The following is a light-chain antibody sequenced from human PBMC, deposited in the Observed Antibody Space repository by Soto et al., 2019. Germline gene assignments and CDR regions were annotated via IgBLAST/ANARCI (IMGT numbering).Light chain of an antibody. CDR1: QSVGSRW. CDR3: QQYYSSRT. CDR2: GAS. J-gene: IGKJ1*01. Sequence: EIVLTQSPGTVSLSPGERATLSCRASQSVGSRWLAWYQQKPGQAPRVLIYGASTRATGIPDRFSGSGSGTDFTLTISRLEPEDFAVYYCQQYYSSRTFGQGTKVEMK. V-gene: IGKV3-20*01.